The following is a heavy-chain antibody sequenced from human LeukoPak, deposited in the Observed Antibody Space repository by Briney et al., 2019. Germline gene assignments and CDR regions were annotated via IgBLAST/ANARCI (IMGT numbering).Heavy chain of an antibody. CDR2: ISGYNGNT. J-gene: IGHJ4*02. CDR3: ARGRDGDYAAY. CDR1: GYTFTTYG. Sequence: ASVKVSCKASGYTFTTYGISWVRQAPGQGLEWMGWISGYNGNTNYAQNLQGRVTMTTDTSTSTAYMELRGLRSDDTAVYYCARGRDGDYAAYWGQGTLVTVSS. D-gene: IGHD4-17*01. V-gene: IGHV1-18*01.